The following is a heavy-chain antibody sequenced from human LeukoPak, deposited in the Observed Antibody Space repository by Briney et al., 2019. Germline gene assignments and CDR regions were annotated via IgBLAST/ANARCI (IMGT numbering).Heavy chain of an antibody. CDR2: ISSSSSYI. D-gene: IGHD6-19*01. J-gene: IGHJ6*03. CDR1: GFTFSTYS. V-gene: IGHV3-21*01. CDR3: ARAYNRGPYYYYMDV. Sequence: GGSLRLSCAASGFTFSTYSMNWVRQAPGKGLELVSSISSSSSYIYYADSVKGRFTISRDNAKNSLYLQMNTPRAEDTAVYYCARAYNRGPYYYYMDVWGKGTTVTVSS.